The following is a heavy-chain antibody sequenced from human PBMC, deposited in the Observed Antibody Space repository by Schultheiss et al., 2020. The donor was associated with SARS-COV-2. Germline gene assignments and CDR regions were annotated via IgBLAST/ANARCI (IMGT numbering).Heavy chain of an antibody. CDR1: GFTFSSYA. CDR2: IKSKTDGGTT. D-gene: IGHD4-17*01. V-gene: IGHV3-15*01. CDR3: ARDVTYGVLGVDY. Sequence: GESLKISCAASGFTFSSYAMSWVRQASGKGLEWVGRIKSKTDGGTTDYAAPVKGRFTISRDDSKNTLYLQMNSLKTEDTAVYYCARDVTYGVLGVDYWGQGTLVTVSS. J-gene: IGHJ4*02.